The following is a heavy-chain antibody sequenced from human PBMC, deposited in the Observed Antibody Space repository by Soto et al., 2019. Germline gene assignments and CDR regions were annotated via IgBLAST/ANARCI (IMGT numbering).Heavy chain of an antibody. J-gene: IGHJ6*01. CDR2: IYHSGST. D-gene: IGHD2-2*03. V-gene: IGHV4-30-2*01. CDR3: ARLNGYCVSTGCHGYYGMEV. CDR1: VGSISSGGYS. Sequence: PSETLSLTCAVSVGSISSGGYSLSWIRPPPGKGLEWIGYIYHSGSTYYNPSLKSRVTISVDRSKNQCSLKLSSVTAADTAVYYCARLNGYCVSTGCHGYYGMEVWGQGTTVTVS.